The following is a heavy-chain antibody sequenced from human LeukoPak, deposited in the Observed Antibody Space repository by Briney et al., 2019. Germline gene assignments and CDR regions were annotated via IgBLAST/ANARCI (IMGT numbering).Heavy chain of an antibody. J-gene: IGHJ5*02. Sequence: GGSLRLSCAASGFTFSSYAMHWVRQAPGKGLEWVAVISYDGSNIYNADFVKGRFTISRDNSKNTLHLQMNSLRAEDTAVYYCARSHSSWYGLRFDPWGQGTLVAVSS. CDR2: ISYDGSNI. CDR1: GFTFSSYA. V-gene: IGHV3-30-3*01. CDR3: ARSHSSWYGLRFDP. D-gene: IGHD6-13*01.